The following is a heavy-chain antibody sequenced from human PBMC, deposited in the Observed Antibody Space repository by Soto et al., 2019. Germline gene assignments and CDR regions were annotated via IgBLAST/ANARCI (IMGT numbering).Heavy chain of an antibody. Sequence: SSETLSLTCAVSGGSIRSSSWWTWLRQSPGKGLEWIGEIYHAGSPNYNPSFQSRVTISADTSKNFFSLRLTSVTAADTVMYYCARASSFRGDFDIWGQGTAVTVSS. J-gene: IGHJ3*02. CDR2: IYHAGSP. D-gene: IGHD3-10*01. CDR3: ARASSFRGDFDI. CDR1: GGSIRSSSW. V-gene: IGHV4-4*02.